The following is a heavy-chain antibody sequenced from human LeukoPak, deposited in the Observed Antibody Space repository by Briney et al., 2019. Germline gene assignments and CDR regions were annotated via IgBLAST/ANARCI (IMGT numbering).Heavy chain of an antibody. D-gene: IGHD4-17*01. V-gene: IGHV4-4*07. J-gene: IGHJ4*02. CDR1: GGSISSYY. Sequence: SETLSLTCTGSGGSISSYYWSWIRQPAGKGLEWIGRMYSSGTTNYNPSLKSRVTMSVDTSKNQFSLKLSSVTAADTAVYYCARVAYGDYYFDYWGQGTLVTVSS. CDR3: ARVAYGDYYFDY. CDR2: MYSSGTT.